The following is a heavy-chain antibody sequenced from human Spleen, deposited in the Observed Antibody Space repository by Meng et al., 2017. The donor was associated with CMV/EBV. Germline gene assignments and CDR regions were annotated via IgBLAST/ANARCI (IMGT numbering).Heavy chain of an antibody. CDR2: IYSGGDT. CDR3: ARGAEDYDFWRGYLYYYAMGV. V-gene: IGHV3-53*01. D-gene: IGHD3-3*01. Sequence: GESLKISCAASGFTVSSNYMSWVRQAPGKGPQWVSVIYSGGDTYYADSVKGRFIISRDNFKNTLYLQMNSLTADDTAVYYCARGAEDYDFWRGYLYYYAMGVWGQGTTVTVSS. J-gene: IGHJ6*02. CDR1: GFTVSSNY.